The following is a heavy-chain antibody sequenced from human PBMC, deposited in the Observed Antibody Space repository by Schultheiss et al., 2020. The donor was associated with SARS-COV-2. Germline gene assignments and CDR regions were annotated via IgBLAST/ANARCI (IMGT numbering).Heavy chain of an antibody. V-gene: IGHV4-59*08. J-gene: IGHJ5*02. Sequence: SETLSLTCTVSGGSISSYYWSWIRQPPGKGLEWIGYIYYSGSTNYNPSLKSRVTISVDTSKNQFSLKLSSVTAADTAVYYCARHPHSLWFGELYWFDPWGQGTLGTVSS. D-gene: IGHD3-10*01. CDR3: ARHPHSLWFGELYWFDP. CDR2: IYYSGST. CDR1: GGSISSYY.